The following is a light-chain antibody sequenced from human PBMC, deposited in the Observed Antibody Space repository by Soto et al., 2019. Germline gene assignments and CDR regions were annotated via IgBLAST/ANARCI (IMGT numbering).Light chain of an antibody. CDR2: DAS. Sequence: DVQLTLSPSALSASVGDSVTITCRARRGSSSWLAWYQQKPGKAPKLLIYDASSIKSGVPSRFSGSGSGTEFTLTISSLQPDDFATYYCQQYNSYRPFGQGTKVDIK. J-gene: IGKJ1*01. V-gene: IGKV1-5*01. CDR1: RGSSSW. CDR3: QQYNSYRP.